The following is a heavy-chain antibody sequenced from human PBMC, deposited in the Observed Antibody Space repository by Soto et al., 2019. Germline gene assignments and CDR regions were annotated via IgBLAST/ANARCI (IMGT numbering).Heavy chain of an antibody. V-gene: IGHV4-38-2*02. J-gene: IGHJ4*02. Sequence: ERRSLTGAGSGYSISSGYYWNWIRQPPGKALEWIGSIYHSGSTYYNPSLKSRVTISVDTCKNQFSLKLSSVTAADTAVYYCARDETHIVVVPAASHPDYWGQGTLVTVYS. CDR1: GYSISSGYY. CDR3: ARDETHIVVVPAASHPDY. CDR2: IYHSGST. D-gene: IGHD2-2*01.